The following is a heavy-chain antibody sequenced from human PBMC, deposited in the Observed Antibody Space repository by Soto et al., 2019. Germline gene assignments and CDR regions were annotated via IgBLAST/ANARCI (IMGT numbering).Heavy chain of an antibody. CDR1: GGSISSYY. Sequence: PSETLSLTCTVSGGSISSYYWSWIRQPPGKGLEWIGYIYYSGSTNYNPSLKSRVTISVDTSKNQFSLKLSSVTAADTAVYYCARRVRWLQFGNYYYYGMDVWGQGTTVTVSS. CDR2: IYYSGST. J-gene: IGHJ6*02. D-gene: IGHD5-12*01. CDR3: ARRVRWLQFGNYYYYGMDV. V-gene: IGHV4-59*08.